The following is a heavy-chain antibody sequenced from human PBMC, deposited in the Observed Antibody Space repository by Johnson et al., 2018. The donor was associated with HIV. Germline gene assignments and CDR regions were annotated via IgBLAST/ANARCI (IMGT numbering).Heavy chain of an antibody. Sequence: VQLVESGGGVVRPGGSLRLSCAASGFAFDDYGMSWVRQAPGKGLDWVSGINWNGGSTDYADSVKGRFTISRDNAKNTLYLQMNSLRAEDTAVYYCARVEAAAGLAFDIWGQGKMVTVSS. J-gene: IGHJ3*02. CDR1: GFAFDDYG. CDR3: ARVEAAAGLAFDI. CDR2: INWNGGST. D-gene: IGHD6-13*01. V-gene: IGHV3-20*04.